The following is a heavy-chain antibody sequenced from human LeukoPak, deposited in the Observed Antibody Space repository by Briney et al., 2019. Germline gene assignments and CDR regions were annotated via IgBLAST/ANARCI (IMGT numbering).Heavy chain of an antibody. CDR1: GGSISSYY. Sequence: SETLSLTCTVSGGSISSYYWSWVRQPPGKGLELIGHIHQRGSTYYNPSLKSRVTISVDRPKNQVSLKLIAMTAADTAVYYCARIHFQFYYMDVWGKGTTVTVSS. CDR3: ARIHFQFYYMDV. D-gene: IGHD2/OR15-2a*01. CDR2: IHQRGST. J-gene: IGHJ6*03. V-gene: IGHV4-59*12.